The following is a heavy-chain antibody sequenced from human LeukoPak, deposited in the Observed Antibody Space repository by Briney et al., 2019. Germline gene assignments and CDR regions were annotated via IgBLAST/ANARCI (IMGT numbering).Heavy chain of an antibody. CDR3: ARGYYDILTGSVNPYYFDY. CDR1: GFTFSSYW. V-gene: IGHV3-7*03. CDR2: IKQDGSEK. J-gene: IGHJ4*02. Sequence: GGSLRLSCAASGFTFSSYWMSWVRQAPGKGLEWVANIKQDGSEKYYVDSVKGRFTISRDNAKNSLYLQMNSLRAEDTAVYYCARGYYDILTGSVNPYYFDYWCQGTLVTVSS. D-gene: IGHD3-9*01.